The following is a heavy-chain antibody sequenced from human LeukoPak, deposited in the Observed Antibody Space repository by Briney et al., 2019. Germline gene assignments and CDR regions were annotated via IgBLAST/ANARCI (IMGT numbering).Heavy chain of an antibody. D-gene: IGHD6-13*01. CDR1: GYSISSGYY. Sequence: SETLSLTCTVSGYSISSGYYWGWIRQPPGKWLEWIGSIYHSESTYYNPSLKSRVTISVDTSKNQFSLKLSSVTAADTAVYYCARVIDSSSWYYYYYMDVWGKGTTVTVSS. CDR2: IYHSEST. CDR3: ARVIDSSSWYYYYYMDV. J-gene: IGHJ6*03. V-gene: IGHV4-38-2*02.